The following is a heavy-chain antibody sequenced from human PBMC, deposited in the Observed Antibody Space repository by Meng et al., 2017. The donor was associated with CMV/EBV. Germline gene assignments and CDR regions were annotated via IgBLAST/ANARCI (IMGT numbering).Heavy chain of an antibody. J-gene: IGHJ6*02. D-gene: IGHD2-2*01. V-gene: IGHV3-30-3*01. CDR2: ISYDGSNK. CDR1: GFTFSSYA. CDR3: ARELIVVVPAAIWAYYYGMDV. Sequence: GESLNISCAASGFTFSSYAMHWVRQAPGKGLEWVAVISYDGSNKYYADSVKGRFTISRDNSKNTLYLQMNSLRAEDTAVYYCARELIVVVPAAIWAYYYGMDVWGQGTTVTVSS.